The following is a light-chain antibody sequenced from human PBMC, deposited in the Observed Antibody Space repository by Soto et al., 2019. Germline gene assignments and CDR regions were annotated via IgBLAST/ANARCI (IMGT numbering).Light chain of an antibody. V-gene: IGKV3-20*01. J-gene: IGKJ5*01. CDR2: GAS. CDR1: QTVSRNN. Sequence: EIVLTQSPGTLSLSPGERATLSCRASQTVSRNNLVWYQQRPGQPPRLLIYGASSRATGIPDRFSGSGSGTDFSLTISRLEPEDFAVYYCQQHGRAPITFGQGTRLEIK. CDR3: QQHGRAPIT.